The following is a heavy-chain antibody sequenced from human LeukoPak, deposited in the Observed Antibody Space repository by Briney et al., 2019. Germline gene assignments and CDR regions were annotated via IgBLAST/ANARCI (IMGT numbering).Heavy chain of an antibody. V-gene: IGHV3-7*01. CDR3: ARDYGGNDAFDI. J-gene: IGHJ3*02. D-gene: IGHD4-23*01. CDR1: GFTSSSYW. CDR2: IKQDGSEK. Sequence: GGSLRLSCAASGFTSSSYWMSWVRQAPGKGLEWVANIKQDGSEKYYVDSVKGRFTISRDNAKNSLYLQMNSLRAEDTAVYYCARDYGGNDAFDIWGQGTMVTVSS.